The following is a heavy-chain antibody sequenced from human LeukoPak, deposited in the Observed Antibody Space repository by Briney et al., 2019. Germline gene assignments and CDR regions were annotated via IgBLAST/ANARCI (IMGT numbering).Heavy chain of an antibody. D-gene: IGHD2-8*02. CDR1: GFTFSTYA. V-gene: IGHV3-23*01. Sequence: GGSLRLSCAASGFTFSTYAMGWVRRAPGKGLEWVSLISATGSNTYYTDSVKGRFIISRDNFKHTVSLQMNSLRAEDTAVYYCAKDGRAHCTGGDCFSTYFYYGMDVWGQGTTVTVS. CDR3: AKDGRAHCTGGDCFSTYFYYGMDV. J-gene: IGHJ6*02. CDR2: ISATGSNT.